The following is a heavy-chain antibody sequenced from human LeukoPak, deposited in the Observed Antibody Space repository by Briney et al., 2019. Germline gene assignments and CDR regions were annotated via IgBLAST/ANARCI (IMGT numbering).Heavy chain of an antibody. Sequence: SVKVSCKASGYTFTSYYMHWVRQAPGQGLEWMGGIIPIFGTANYAQKFQGRVTITTDESTSTAYMELSSLRSEDTAVYYCARADKNYYYYMDVWGKGTTVTVSS. CDR2: IIPIFGTA. V-gene: IGHV1-69*05. J-gene: IGHJ6*03. CDR3: ARADKNYYYYMDV. CDR1: GYTFTSYY.